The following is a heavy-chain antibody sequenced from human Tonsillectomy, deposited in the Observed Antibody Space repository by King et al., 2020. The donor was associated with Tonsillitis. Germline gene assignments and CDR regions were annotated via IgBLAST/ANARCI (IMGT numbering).Heavy chain of an antibody. D-gene: IGHD6-19*01. V-gene: IGHV4-38-2*02. Sequence: QLQESGPGLVKPSETLSLTCTVSDYSISSGYYWGWIRQPPGKGLEWIGSISHSGTTYYNPSLKCRLTISLDTSKNQFSLKLNSVTAADTAVYYCARDKGGGWHDDWGQGXLVTVSS. CDR2: ISHSGTT. J-gene: IGHJ4*02. CDR3: ARDKGGGWHDD. CDR1: DYSISSGYY.